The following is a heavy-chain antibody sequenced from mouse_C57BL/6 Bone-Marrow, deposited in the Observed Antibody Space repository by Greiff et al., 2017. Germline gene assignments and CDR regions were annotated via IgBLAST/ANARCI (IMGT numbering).Heavy chain of an antibody. V-gene: IGHV1-19*01. CDR1: GYTFTDYY. J-gene: IGHJ2*01. CDR3: ARLRRPYFDY. D-gene: IGHD2-12*01. CDR2: INPYNGGT. Sequence: VQLQQSGPVLVKPGASVKMSCKASGYTFTDYYMNWVKQSHGKSLEWIGVINPYNGGTSYNQKFKGKATLTVDKSSSPAYMELNSLTSEDSAVYYCARLRRPYFDYWGQGTTLTVSS.